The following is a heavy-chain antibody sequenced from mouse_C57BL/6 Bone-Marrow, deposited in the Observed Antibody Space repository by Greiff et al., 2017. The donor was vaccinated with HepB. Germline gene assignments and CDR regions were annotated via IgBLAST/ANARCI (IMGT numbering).Heavy chain of an antibody. CDR2: INPNNGGT. CDR1: GYTFTDYY. CDR3: ARYYYGSSPYYFDY. Sequence: EVQLQQSGPELVKPGASVKISCKASGYTFTDYYMNWVKQSHGKSLEWIGDINPNNGGTSYNQKFKGKATLTVDKSSSTAYMELRSLTSEDSAVYYCARYYYGSSPYYFDYWGQGTTLTVSS. V-gene: IGHV1-26*01. D-gene: IGHD1-1*01. J-gene: IGHJ2*01.